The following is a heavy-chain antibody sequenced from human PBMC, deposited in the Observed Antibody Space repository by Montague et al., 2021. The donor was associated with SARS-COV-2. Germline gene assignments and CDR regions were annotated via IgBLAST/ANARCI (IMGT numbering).Heavy chain of an antibody. CDR3: ARRHSSGSFGDALDI. J-gene: IGHJ3*02. D-gene: IGHD6-19*01. Sequence: SETLSLTCTVSGGSIRSSSYYWGWIRQPPGKGLEWIGIIYYSGSTYYNPSLTSRVTISIDTSKNQFSLTLNSVAAADTAVYYCARRHSSGSFGDALDIWGQGTMVTVSS. V-gene: IGHV4-39*01. CDR2: IYYSGST. CDR1: GGSIRSSSYY.